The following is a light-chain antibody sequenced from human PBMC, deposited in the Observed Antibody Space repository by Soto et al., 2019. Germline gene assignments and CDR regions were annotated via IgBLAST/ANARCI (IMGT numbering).Light chain of an antibody. CDR2: GAS. Sequence: IALTLPPGTLYLSTGERATLSCRASQSVSSSYLAWYQQKPGQAPRLLIYGASSRATGIAARFSGSGSGTDFTLTISRLEPEDFAVYYCQQHDSSRSTCGQWTKV. J-gene: IGKJ1*01. CDR1: QSVSSSY. V-gene: IGKV3-20*01. CDR3: QQHDSSRST.